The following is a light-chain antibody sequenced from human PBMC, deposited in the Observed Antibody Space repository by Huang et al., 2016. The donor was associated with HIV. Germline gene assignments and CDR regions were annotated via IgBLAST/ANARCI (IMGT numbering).Light chain of an antibody. Sequence: DIQMTQSPASLSASTGAKVTLTCRASQAIGNFVAWLQQKPGRIPTILIYGASRLQAGVPSRFSGRGSGTDFVLTITNFQPEDVATYYCQRYDTAPRTFGQGTRVDLK. CDR2: GAS. V-gene: IGKV1-27*01. CDR3: QRYDTAPRT. CDR1: QAIGNF. J-gene: IGKJ1*01.